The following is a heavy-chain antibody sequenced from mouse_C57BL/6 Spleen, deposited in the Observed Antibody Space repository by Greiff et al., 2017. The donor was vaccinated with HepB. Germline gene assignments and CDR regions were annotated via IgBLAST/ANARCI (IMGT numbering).Heavy chain of an antibody. CDR3: ARPDGNSGFAY. CDR1: GYTFTSYW. D-gene: IGHD2-1*01. CDR2: IYPSDSET. Sequence: QVQLKQPGAELVRPGSSVKLSCKASGYTFTSYWMDWVKQRPGQGLEWIGNIYPSDSETHYNQKFKDKATLTVDKSSSTAYMQLSSLTSEDSAVYYCARPDGNSGFAYWGQGTLVTVSA. V-gene: IGHV1-61*01. J-gene: IGHJ3*01.